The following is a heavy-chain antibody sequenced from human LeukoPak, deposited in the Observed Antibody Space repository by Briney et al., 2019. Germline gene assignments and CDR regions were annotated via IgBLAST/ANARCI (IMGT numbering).Heavy chain of an antibody. CDR3: ARDSVDGDVIDV. D-gene: IGHD3-10*01. CDR2: IYSGGET. V-gene: IGHV3-53*01. J-gene: IGHJ3*01. CDR1: GFSVSNNY. Sequence: GGSRRLSCAASGFSVSNNYMSWVRQAPGKGLDWVSVIYSGGETYYTDSVRGRFIISRDSSKNTLYLQMDSLRVEDTAIYYCARDSVDGDVIDVWGQGTMVTVSS.